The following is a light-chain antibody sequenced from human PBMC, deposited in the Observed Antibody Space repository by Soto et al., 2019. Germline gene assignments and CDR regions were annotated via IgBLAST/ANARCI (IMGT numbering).Light chain of an antibody. J-gene: IGKJ1*01. Sequence: DIQMTQSPSTLSASVGDRVTITCRASQSISSSLAWYQQKPGKAPKLLIYKASSLESGVPSRFSGSGSGTEVTLTTSSLQPDDFATYYCQQYNSYGTFGQGTKVDIK. CDR3: QQYNSYGT. CDR1: QSISSS. V-gene: IGKV1-5*03. CDR2: KAS.